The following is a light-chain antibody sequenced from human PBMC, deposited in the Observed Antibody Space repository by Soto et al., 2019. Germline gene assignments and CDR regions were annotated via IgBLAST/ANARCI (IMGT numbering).Light chain of an antibody. V-gene: IGLV1-47*02. CDR2: TNN. J-gene: IGLJ2*01. Sequence: QSVLTQPPSASGTPGQRVTISCSGSSSNIETNHVYWYQHLPGAAPKLLIFTNNQRPSGVPDRFSASKSGTSASLAISGLRSEDEGDYYCAATDDSLGGPVFGGGTKLTVL. CDR1: SSNIETNH. CDR3: AATDDSLGGPV.